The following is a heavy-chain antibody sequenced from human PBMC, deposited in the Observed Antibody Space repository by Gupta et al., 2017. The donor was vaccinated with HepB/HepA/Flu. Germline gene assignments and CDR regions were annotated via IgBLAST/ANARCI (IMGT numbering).Heavy chain of an antibody. CDR2: ITHSGST. Sequence: QVQLQQWGEGLLRPSETLSLTCGVSGASLSGYFWSWIRQSPGKGLEWIGEITHSGSTNYNPSLESRVTISIDTSQNHFSLELNSLTAADTAVYFCARRIGGLLDSWGQGTLVVVSS. V-gene: IGHV4-34*01. CDR3: ARRIGGLLDS. J-gene: IGHJ4*02. CDR1: GASLSGYF. D-gene: IGHD3-3*01.